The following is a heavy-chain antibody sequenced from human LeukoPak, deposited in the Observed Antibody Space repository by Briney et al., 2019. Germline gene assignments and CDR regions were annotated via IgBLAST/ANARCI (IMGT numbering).Heavy chain of an antibody. V-gene: IGHV4-34*01. CDR2: INHSGST. Sequence: SETLSLTCAVYGGSFSGYYWSWIRQPPGKGLEWIGEINHSGSTNYNPSLKSRVTISVDTSKNQFSLKLSSVTAADTAVYYCARGLEADSSSAGHWGQGTLVTVSS. CDR3: ARGLEADSSSAGH. J-gene: IGHJ4*02. CDR1: GGSFSGYY. D-gene: IGHD6-6*01.